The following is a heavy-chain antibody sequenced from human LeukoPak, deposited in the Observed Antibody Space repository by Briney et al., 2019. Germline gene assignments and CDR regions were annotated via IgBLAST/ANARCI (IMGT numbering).Heavy chain of an antibody. Sequence: WARQPPGKGLEWIGSIYYSGSTYYNPSLKSRVTISVDTSKNQFSLKLSSVTAADTAVYYCATGATTVTTGLFDPWGQGTLVTVSS. D-gene: IGHD4-17*01. CDR3: ATGATTVTTGLFDP. J-gene: IGHJ5*02. V-gene: IGHV4-39*01. CDR2: IYYSGST.